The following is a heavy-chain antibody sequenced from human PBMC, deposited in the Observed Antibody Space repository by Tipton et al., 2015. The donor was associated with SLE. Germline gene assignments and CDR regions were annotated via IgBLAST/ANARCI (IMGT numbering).Heavy chain of an antibody. CDR1: GFTFDDYA. CDR2: ISWNSGSI. V-gene: IGHV3-9*01. Sequence: SLRLSCAASGFTFDDYAMHWVRQAPGKGLEWVSGISWNSGSIGYADSVKGRFTISRDNAKNSPYLQMNSLRAEDTALYYCAKGAFYYYYYMDVWGKGTTVTVSS. J-gene: IGHJ6*03. CDR3: AKGAFYYYYYMDV.